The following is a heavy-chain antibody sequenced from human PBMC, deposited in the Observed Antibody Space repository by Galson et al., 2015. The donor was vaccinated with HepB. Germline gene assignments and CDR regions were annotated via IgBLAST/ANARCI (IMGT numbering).Heavy chain of an antibody. CDR2: ISSSGSTI. D-gene: IGHD3-10*01. Sequence: SLRLSCAASGLTFSDYYMSWIRQAPGKGLEWVSYISSSGSTIYYADSVKGRFTISRDNAKNSLYLQMNSLRAEDTAVYYCARDGTYYYGSGSYYKAPVDAFDIWGQGTMVTVSS. V-gene: IGHV3-11*01. CDR1: GLTFSDYY. J-gene: IGHJ3*02. CDR3: ARDGTYYYGSGSYYKAPVDAFDI.